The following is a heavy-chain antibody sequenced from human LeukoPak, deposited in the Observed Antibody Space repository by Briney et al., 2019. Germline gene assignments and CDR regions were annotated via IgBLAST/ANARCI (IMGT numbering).Heavy chain of an antibody. V-gene: IGHV3-23*01. CDR3: AKGKVNRLGALDF. Sequence: GGSLRLSCAASGFSFSSYAMSWVRQAPGKGLEWVSSVSESGDGTYYADSVMGRFIISRDNSRKTFHLRMDSLRADDTAIYYCAKGKVNRLGALDFWGQGTLVTVSS. CDR2: VSESGDGT. J-gene: IGHJ4*02. CDR1: GFSFSSYA. D-gene: IGHD1-26*01.